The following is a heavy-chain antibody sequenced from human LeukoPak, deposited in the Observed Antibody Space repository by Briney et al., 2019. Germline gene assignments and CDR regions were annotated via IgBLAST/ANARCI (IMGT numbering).Heavy chain of an antibody. CDR2: ISSSGSTI. CDR1: GFTFSNYE. D-gene: IGHD2-8*01. V-gene: IGHV3-48*03. CDR3: AREGARYCTNGVCYLFDY. Sequence: QPGGSLRLSCAASGFTFSNYETNWVRQAPGKGLEWVSYISSSGSTIYYADSVKGRFTISRDNAKNSLYLQMNSLRAEDTAVYYCAREGARYCTNGVCYLFDYWGQGTLVTVSS. J-gene: IGHJ4*02.